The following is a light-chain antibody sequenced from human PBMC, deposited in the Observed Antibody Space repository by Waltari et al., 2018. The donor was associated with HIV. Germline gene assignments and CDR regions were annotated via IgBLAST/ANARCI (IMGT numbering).Light chain of an antibody. Sequence: EVVMTQSPATLSVSPGERVTLSCRTSQNVSSDLAWLQQRPGQAPRLLIYGAVTRASGIPARISGSGSGTEFILTISRLQSVDVAVYYCQQYNNWPPWTFGQGTKV. J-gene: IGKJ1*01. CDR3: QQYNNWPPWT. CDR1: QNVSSD. CDR2: GAV. V-gene: IGKV3D-15*01.